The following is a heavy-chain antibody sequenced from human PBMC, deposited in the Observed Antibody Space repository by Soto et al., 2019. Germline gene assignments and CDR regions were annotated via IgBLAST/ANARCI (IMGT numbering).Heavy chain of an antibody. V-gene: IGHV4-39*01. CDR3: ARQYQTMVVTDY. CDR2: IYYSGST. Sequence: SETLSLTCTVSGGSISSSSYYWGWIRQPPGKGLEWIGSIYYSGSTYYNPSLKSRVTISVDTSKNQFSLKLSSVTAADTAVYYCARQYQTMVVTDYWGQGTLVTVSS. CDR1: GGSISSSSYY. J-gene: IGHJ4*02. D-gene: IGHD2-15*01.